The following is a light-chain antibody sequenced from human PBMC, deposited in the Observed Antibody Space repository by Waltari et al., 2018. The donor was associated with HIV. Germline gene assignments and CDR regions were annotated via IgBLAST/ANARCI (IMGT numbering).Light chain of an antibody. Sequence: QSVLTQPPSASGTPGQRVTISCSGSSSNIGSNTVNWYQQFPGTPPKLLIYSNNQRPSGVPDRFSGSKSCTSASLAISGLQSEDEADYYCASWDDTLDGNWMFGGGTKVTVL. V-gene: IGLV1-44*01. J-gene: IGLJ3*02. CDR3: ASWDDTLDGNWM. CDR1: SSNIGSNT. CDR2: SNN.